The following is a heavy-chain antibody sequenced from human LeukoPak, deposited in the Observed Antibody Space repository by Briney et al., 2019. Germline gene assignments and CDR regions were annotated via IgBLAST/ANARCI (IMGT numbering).Heavy chain of an antibody. Sequence: PGRSLRLSCAASGFTFSSYGMHWVRQAPGKGLEWVAVIWYDGSNKYYADSVKGRFTISRDNSKNTLYLQMNSLRAEDTAVYYCARQGRDYKPFDPWGQGTLVTVSS. J-gene: IGHJ5*02. V-gene: IGHV3-33*01. CDR2: IWYDGSNK. CDR1: GFTFSSYG. D-gene: IGHD4-11*01. CDR3: ARQGRDYKPFDP.